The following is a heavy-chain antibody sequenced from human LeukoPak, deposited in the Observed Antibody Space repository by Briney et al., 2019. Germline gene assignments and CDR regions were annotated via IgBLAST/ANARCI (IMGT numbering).Heavy chain of an antibody. Sequence: GGSLRLSCAASGFTFSSYEMNWVRQAPGKGLEWVSYISSSGSTIYYADSVKGRFTISRDNAKNSLYLQMNSLRAEDTAVYYCAKDLFRHIVVVGARRNAFDIWGQGTMVTVSS. D-gene: IGHD2-21*01. CDR3: AKDLFRHIVVVGARRNAFDI. CDR2: ISSSGSTI. J-gene: IGHJ3*02. V-gene: IGHV3-48*03. CDR1: GFTFSSYE.